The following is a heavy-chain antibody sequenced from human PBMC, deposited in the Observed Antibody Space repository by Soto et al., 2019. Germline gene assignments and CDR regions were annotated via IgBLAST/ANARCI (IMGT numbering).Heavy chain of an antibody. V-gene: IGHV3-74*01. CDR3: VRTSLVVAAATREDY. D-gene: IGHD2-15*01. CDR1: GFTFSSYW. CDR2: INSDGSST. Sequence: EVQLVESGGGLVQPGESLRLSCAASGFTFSSYWMHWVRQAPGKGLVWVSHINSDGSSTSYAGSVKGRFTISRDNAKNTLYLQMNSLGAEDTAVYYCVRTSLVVAAATREDYWGQGTLVTVSS. J-gene: IGHJ4*02.